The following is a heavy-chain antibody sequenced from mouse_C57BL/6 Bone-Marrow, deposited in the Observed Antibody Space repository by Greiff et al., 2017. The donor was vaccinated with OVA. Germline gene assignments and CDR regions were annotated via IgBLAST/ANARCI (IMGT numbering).Heavy chain of an antibody. CDR3: ASSSYDWYFDV. D-gene: IGHD1-1*01. Sequence: VKLKESGPGLVQPSQSLSITCTVSGFSLTSYGVHWVRQSPGQGLEWLGVIWRGGSTDYNAAFMSRLSITKDNSTSQVFFKMNSLQADDTAIYYCASSSYDWYFDVWGTGTTVTVSS. CDR1: GFSLTSYG. CDR2: IWRGGST. J-gene: IGHJ1*03. V-gene: IGHV2-5*01.